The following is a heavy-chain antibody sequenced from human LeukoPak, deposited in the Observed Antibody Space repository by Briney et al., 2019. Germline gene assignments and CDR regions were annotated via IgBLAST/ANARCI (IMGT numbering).Heavy chain of an antibody. CDR3: ARGGYSRLDY. V-gene: IGHV4-34*01. CDR1: GGSFSGYY. J-gene: IGHJ4*02. Sequence: SETLSLTCAVYGGSFSGYYWSWIRQPPGKGLEWIGEINHSGSTNYNPSLKSRVTISVDMSKNQFSLKLNSVTAADTAVYYCARGGYSRLDYWGQGTLVTVSS. D-gene: IGHD6-13*01. CDR2: INHSGST.